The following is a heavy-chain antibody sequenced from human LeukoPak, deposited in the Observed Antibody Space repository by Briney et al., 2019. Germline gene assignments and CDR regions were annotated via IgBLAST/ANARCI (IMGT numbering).Heavy chain of an antibody. D-gene: IGHD3-10*01. CDR2: IYYSGST. V-gene: IGHV4-59*01. CDR1: GGSISSYY. CDR3: ARTYGSGSYDDY. Sequence: PSETQSLTCTVSGGSISSYYWSWIRQPPGKGLEWIGYIYYSGSTNYNPSLKSRVTISVDTSKNQFSLKLSSVTAADTAVYYCARTYGSGSYDDYWGQGTLVTVSS. J-gene: IGHJ4*02.